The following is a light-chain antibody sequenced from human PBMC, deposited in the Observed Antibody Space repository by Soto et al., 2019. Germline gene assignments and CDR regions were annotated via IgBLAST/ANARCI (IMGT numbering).Light chain of an antibody. V-gene: IGLV7-46*01. CDR1: TGAVTSGHY. J-gene: IGLJ2*01. Sequence: QAVVTQEPSLTVSPGGTVTLTCGSSTGAVTSGHYPYWFQQKPGQAPRTLIYDTSNKHSWTPARFSGSLLGGKAALTLSGAQPEDEAEYYCLLSYSGARLVVFGGGTQPDRP. CDR2: DTS. CDR3: LLSYSGARLVV.